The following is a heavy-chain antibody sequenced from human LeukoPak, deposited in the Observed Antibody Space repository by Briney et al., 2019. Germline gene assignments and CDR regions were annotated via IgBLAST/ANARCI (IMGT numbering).Heavy chain of an antibody. D-gene: IGHD1-26*01. Sequence: ASVKVSCKASGYTFTSYGISWVRQAPGQGLEWMGWISAYNGNTNYAQRLQGRVTMTTDTSTSTAYMELRSLRSDDTAVYYCARDPSIVGATNFDYWGQGTLVTVSS. CDR1: GYTFTSYG. J-gene: IGHJ4*02. CDR3: ARDPSIVGATNFDY. CDR2: ISAYNGNT. V-gene: IGHV1-18*01.